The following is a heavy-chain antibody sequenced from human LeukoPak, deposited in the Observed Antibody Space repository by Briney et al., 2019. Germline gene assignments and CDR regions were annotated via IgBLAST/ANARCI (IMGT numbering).Heavy chain of an antibody. J-gene: IGHJ4*02. CDR1: GSTFSDYG. D-gene: IGHD2-2*01. CDR3: AKSGCGSTNCYVNC. CDR2: VSFDGSDK. V-gene: IGHV3-30*18. Sequence: GGSLRLSCAVSGSTFSDYGMHWVRQAPGKGLEWVAVVSFDGSDKDYADSVKGRFTISRDSSRNTLYLQTDRPRAEDTAGYYCAKSGCGSTNCYVNCWGQGTLVTVSS.